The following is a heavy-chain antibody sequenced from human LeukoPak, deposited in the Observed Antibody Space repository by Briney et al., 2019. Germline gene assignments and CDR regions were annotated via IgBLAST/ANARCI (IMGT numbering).Heavy chain of an antibody. Sequence: GALRLSCAASGFTFSSYWMSWVRQAPGKGLEWVANIKQDGSEKQYVDSVKGRFAISRDNAENSLYLQMNSLKAEDTAVYYCARLSSGWYSWGQGTLVTVSS. J-gene: IGHJ5*02. D-gene: IGHD6-19*01. V-gene: IGHV3-7*04. CDR3: ARLSSGWYS. CDR1: GFTFSSYW. CDR2: IKQDGSEK.